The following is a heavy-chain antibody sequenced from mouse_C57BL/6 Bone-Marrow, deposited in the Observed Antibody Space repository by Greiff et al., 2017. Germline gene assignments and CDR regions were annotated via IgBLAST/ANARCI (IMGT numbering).Heavy chain of an antibody. Sequence: EVKVVESGGDLVKPGGSLKLSCAASGFTFSSYGMSWVRQTPDKRLEWVATISSGGSYTYYPDSVQGRFTISRDNAKNTLYLQMSSLKSEDTAMYYCARHDYYGSSPYFDYWGQGTTLTVSS. D-gene: IGHD1-1*01. CDR3: ARHDYYGSSPYFDY. V-gene: IGHV5-6*01. CDR1: GFTFSSYG. J-gene: IGHJ2*01. CDR2: ISSGGSYT.